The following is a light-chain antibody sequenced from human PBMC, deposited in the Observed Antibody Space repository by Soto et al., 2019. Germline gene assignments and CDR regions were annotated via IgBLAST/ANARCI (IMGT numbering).Light chain of an antibody. Sequence: EIVLTQSPGTLSLSPGERATLSCRASQSVSRSYLAWYQQKLGQAPRLLIYGASSRATGIPDRFSGSGSGTDFTLTISRPEPEDFAVYYCQQYDSSPWTFGQGTKVEIK. CDR2: GAS. V-gene: IGKV3-20*01. CDR3: QQYDSSPWT. J-gene: IGKJ1*01. CDR1: QSVSRSY.